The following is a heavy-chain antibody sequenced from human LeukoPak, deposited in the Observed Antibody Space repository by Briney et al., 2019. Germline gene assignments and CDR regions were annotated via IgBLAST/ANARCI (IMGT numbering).Heavy chain of an antibody. D-gene: IGHD4/OR15-4a*01. CDR3: SRGGANDL. CDR2: IFTSGST. V-gene: IGHV4-4*07. CDR1: GGTIPSDY. Sequence: PSETLSLTCTVVGGTIPSDYWSWIRQPAGKGLEWIGRIFTSGSTTYNPSLKSRVTMSLDTSKSQFFLKLSSVTAADTAAYFCSRGGANDLWGQGTLVTVSS. J-gene: IGHJ5*02.